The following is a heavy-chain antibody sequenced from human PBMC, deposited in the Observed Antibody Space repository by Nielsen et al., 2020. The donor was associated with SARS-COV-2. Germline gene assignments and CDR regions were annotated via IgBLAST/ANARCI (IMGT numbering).Heavy chain of an antibody. D-gene: IGHD6-13*01. CDR2: IYYSGAT. Sequence: SETLSITCTVSGGSISDYYWSWIRQPPGKGLEYIGYIYYSGATNYNPSLKSRVTISVDTSKNQFSLKLSSVTAADTAVYYCARVHIRSSWYLSRYYFDYWGQGNLVTVSS. CDR3: ARVHIRSSWYLSRYYFDY. V-gene: IGHV4-59*01. J-gene: IGHJ4*02. CDR1: GGSISDYY.